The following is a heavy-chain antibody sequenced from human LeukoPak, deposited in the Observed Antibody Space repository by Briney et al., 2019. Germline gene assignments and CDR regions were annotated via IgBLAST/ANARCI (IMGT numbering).Heavy chain of an antibody. CDR1: GFTFSSYG. D-gene: IGHD6-13*01. CDR2: ISYDGSNK. CDR3: ARATGGAAAN. J-gene: IGHJ4*02. Sequence: GGSLRLSCAASGFTFSSYGMHWVRQAPGKGLEWVAVISYDGSNKYYADSVKGRFTISRDNSKNTLYLQMNSLRAEDTAVYCCARATGGAAANWGQGTLVTVSS. V-gene: IGHV3-30*03.